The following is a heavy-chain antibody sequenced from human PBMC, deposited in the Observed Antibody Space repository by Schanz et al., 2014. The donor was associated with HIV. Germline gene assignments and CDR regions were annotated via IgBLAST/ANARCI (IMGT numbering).Heavy chain of an antibody. V-gene: IGHV4-34*01. Sequence: QVQFQQWGAGLLKPSETLTLTCVVYGGSFNGHYWTWIRQPPEKGLEWIGEIYQSGGTDYSPSFKSQIPMQGAPPKIQVPRTLPSLPAADTAVYFCARGDFGGNSVDYWGHGNMVTVSS. CDR1: GGSFNGHY. CDR2: IYQSGGT. D-gene: IGHD4-17*01. J-gene: IGHJ4*01. CDR3: ARGDFGGNSVDY.